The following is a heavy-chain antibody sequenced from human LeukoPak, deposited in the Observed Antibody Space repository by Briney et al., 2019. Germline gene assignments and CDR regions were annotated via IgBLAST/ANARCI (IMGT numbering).Heavy chain of an antibody. V-gene: IGHV1-2*02. J-gene: IGHJ4*02. CDR2: INPDSGAT. Sequence: GASVKVSCKASGYTFTGYYMHWVRQAPGQGLEWMVWINPDSGATNYAQKFQGRVTMTRDTSISTAYMELSRLRSEDTAVYFCARDTMVRGSLPFVYWGQGTLVTVSS. D-gene: IGHD3-10*01. CDR1: GYTFTGYY. CDR3: ARDTMVRGSLPFVY.